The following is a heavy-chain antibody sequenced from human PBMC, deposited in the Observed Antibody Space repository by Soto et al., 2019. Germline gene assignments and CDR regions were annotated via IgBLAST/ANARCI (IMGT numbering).Heavy chain of an antibody. CDR3: VRDSGNGWKDY. V-gene: IGHV4-4*02. Sequence: QVQLQVSGPGLVKPSGTLSLTCAVSGGSISSTNWWNWVRQPPGKGLEWIGEIDHSGSTNYNPSLKSRVTMSVDKPKNPFSLKLSSVTAADTAVYYCVRDSGNGWKDYWGQGTLVTVSS. J-gene: IGHJ4*02. CDR1: GGSISSTNW. D-gene: IGHD6-19*01. CDR2: IDHSGST.